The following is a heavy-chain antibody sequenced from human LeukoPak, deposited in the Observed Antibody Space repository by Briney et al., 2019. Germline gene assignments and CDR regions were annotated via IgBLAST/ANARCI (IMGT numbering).Heavy chain of an antibody. V-gene: IGHV1-69*01. CDR3: ARVIGPVGELLGIYYYYGMDV. Sequence: GASVKVSCKASGGTFSSYAISWVRQAPGQGLEWVGGMIPIFGTANYAQKFQGRVTITADESTSTAYMELSSLRSEDTAVYYCARVIGPVGELLGIYYYYGMDVWGKGTTVTVSS. D-gene: IGHD3-10*01. CDR2: MIPIFGTA. J-gene: IGHJ6*04. CDR1: GGTFSSYA.